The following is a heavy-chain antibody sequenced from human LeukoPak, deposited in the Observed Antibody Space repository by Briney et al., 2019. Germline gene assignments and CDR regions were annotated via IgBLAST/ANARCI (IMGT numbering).Heavy chain of an antibody. CDR2: ISYSGST. D-gene: IGHD3-9*01. J-gene: IGHJ3*02. Sequence: SETLSLTCTVSGGSISSYYWTWIRQPPGKGLEWIGYISYSGSTNYNPSLKSRVTISVDTSKNQFSLKLSSMTAAETAVYYCARISLGSSPGKNDAFDIWGQGTMVTVSS. CDR3: ARISLGSSPGKNDAFDI. V-gene: IGHV4-59*08. CDR1: GGSISSYY.